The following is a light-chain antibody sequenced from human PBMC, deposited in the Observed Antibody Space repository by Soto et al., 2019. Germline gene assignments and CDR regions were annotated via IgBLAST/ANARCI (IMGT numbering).Light chain of an antibody. CDR1: SSDVGSYSL. Sequence: QSALTQPASVSGSPGQSITISCTGTSSDVGSYSLVSWYQQHPGKAPKLMIYEVSKRPSGVSNRFSGSKSGNTASLTISGLQAEDEADYYCCSYASGSTFYVFGTGTKLTVL. CDR3: CSYASGSTFYV. CDR2: EVS. J-gene: IGLJ1*01. V-gene: IGLV2-23*02.